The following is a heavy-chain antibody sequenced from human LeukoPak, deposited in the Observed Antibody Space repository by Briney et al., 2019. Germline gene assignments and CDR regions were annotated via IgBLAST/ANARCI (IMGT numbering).Heavy chain of an antibody. J-gene: IGHJ6*02. CDR2: IWYDGSNK. CDR1: GFTFSSYA. Sequence: PGGSLRLSCAASGFTFSSYAMHWVRQAPGKGLEWVAVIWYDGSNKYYADSVKGRFTISRDNSKNTLYLQMNSLRAEDTAVYYCARDYCSSTSCYSSMDVWGQGTTVTVSS. CDR3: ARDYCSSTSCYSSMDV. D-gene: IGHD2-2*01. V-gene: IGHV3-33*08.